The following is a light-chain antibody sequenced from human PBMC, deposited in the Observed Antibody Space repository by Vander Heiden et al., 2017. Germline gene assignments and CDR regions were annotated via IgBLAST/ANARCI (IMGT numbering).Light chain of an antibody. CDR3: NSRDSSGNHLMV. V-gene: IGLV3-19*01. Sequence: SSELTQDPAVSVALGQTVRITCQGDSLRSYYASWYQQKPGQAPVLVIYGKNNRPSGIPDRFSGSSSGNTASFTITGAQAEDEADYYCNSRDSSGNHLMVFGGGTKLTVL. CDR2: GKN. J-gene: IGLJ2*01. CDR1: SLRSYY.